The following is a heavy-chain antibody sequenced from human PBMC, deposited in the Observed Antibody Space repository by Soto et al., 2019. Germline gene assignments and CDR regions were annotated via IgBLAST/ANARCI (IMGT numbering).Heavy chain of an antibody. J-gene: IGHJ5*01. D-gene: IGHD2-2*02. Sequence: GGSLRLSCAASGFTFSDYYMSWIRQAPGKGLEWVSYISSTVSFIYYADSVKGRFIISRGNAKNSLYLQMNSLRAEDTAVYYCARGNFRIPETAWFDSWGQGTLVTVSS. CDR2: ISSTVSFI. CDR3: ARGNFRIPETAWFDS. V-gene: IGHV3-11*01. CDR1: GFTFSDYY.